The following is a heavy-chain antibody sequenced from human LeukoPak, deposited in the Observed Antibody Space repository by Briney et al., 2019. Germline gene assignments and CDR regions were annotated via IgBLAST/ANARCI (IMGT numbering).Heavy chain of an antibody. CDR3: ARGRRQYYDSSGYYFDY. D-gene: IGHD3-22*01. J-gene: IGHJ4*02. CDR2: MNPNSGNT. Sequence: ASVKLSCTASGYTFTSYDINWVRQATGQGLECMGCMNPNSGNTGYAQKFQGRVTMTRNTSISTAYMELSSLRSEDTAVYYCARGRRQYYDSSGYYFDYGGRGTLV. V-gene: IGHV1-8*01. CDR1: GYTFTSYD.